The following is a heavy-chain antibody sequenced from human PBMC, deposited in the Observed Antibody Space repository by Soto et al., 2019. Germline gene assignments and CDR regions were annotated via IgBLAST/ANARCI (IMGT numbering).Heavy chain of an antibody. Sequence: ASLKVCCKASGDTFTSYYMHWVRQAPGQGLEWMGIINPSGGSTSYAQKFQGRVTMTRDTSTSTVYMELSSLRSEDTAVYYCARVYPSDTRYGYVGNNWFDPWGQGTLVTVSS. D-gene: IGHD5-18*01. CDR1: GDTFTSYY. J-gene: IGHJ5*02. CDR2: INPSGGST. V-gene: IGHV1-46*03. CDR3: ARVYPSDTRYGYVGNNWFDP.